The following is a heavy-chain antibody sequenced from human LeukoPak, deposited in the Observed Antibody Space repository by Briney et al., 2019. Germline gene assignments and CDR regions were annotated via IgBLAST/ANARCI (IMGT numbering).Heavy chain of an antibody. CDR1: GYTFTSYY. J-gene: IGHJ6*03. CDR2: IIPIFGTA. V-gene: IGHV1-69*05. D-gene: IGHD6-13*01. CDR3: ARDSVEGSSWYGYYYYYYMDV. Sequence: SVKVSCKASGYTFTSYYMHWVRQAPGQGLEWMGGIIPIFGTANYAQKFQGRVTITTDESTSTAYMELSSLRSEDTAVYYCARDSVEGSSWYGYYYYYYMDVWGKGTTVTVSS.